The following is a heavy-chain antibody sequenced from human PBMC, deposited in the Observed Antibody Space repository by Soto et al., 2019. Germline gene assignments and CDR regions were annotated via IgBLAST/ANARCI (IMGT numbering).Heavy chain of an antibody. J-gene: IGHJ4*02. V-gene: IGHV4-34*01. CDR3: ARGWARRYYDILTGYYTSYYFDY. Sequence: QVQLQQWGAGLLKPSETLSLTCAVYGGSFSGYYWSWIRQPPGKGLEWIGEINHSGSTNYNPSLKSRVTISVDTSKTQFSLKLSSVTAADTAVYYCARGWARRYYDILTGYYTSYYFDYWGQGTLVTVSS. D-gene: IGHD3-9*01. CDR2: INHSGST. CDR1: GGSFSGYY.